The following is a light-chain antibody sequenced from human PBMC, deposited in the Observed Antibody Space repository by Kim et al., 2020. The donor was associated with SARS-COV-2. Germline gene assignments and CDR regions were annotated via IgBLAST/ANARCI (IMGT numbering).Light chain of an antibody. Sequence: SYELTQPLSVSVALGQTASITCGGNNIGSKNVHWYQQKSGQAPVLVIYRDSNRPSGIPERFSGSNSGNTATLTISRAQAGDEADYYCQVWDSSTEVFGG. J-gene: IGLJ3*02. CDR3: QVWDSSTEV. CDR1: NIGSKN. CDR2: RDS. V-gene: IGLV3-9*01.